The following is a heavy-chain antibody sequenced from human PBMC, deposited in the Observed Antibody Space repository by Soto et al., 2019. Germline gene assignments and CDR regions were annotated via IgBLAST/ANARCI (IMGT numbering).Heavy chain of an antibody. Sequence: GGSLRRSCTVSGFAFNNYGINWVRQAPGKWLYWVSSISKSEYTYYSDSVKGRFTISRDNAKNSVSLQMNTLRVEDTAVYYCAREDSIIIPAVSDFWGQGT. CDR2: ISKSEYT. V-gene: IGHV3-21*01. J-gene: IGHJ4*02. CDR1: GFAFNNYG. D-gene: IGHD2-2*01. CDR3: AREDSIIIPAVSDF.